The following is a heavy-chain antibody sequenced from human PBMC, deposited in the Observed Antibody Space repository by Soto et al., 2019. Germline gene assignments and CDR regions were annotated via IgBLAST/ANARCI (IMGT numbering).Heavy chain of an antibody. CDR1: GYTFTSYG. CDR3: ATHGPFNPSTGYYIFDY. D-gene: IGHD3-22*01. CDR2: ISAYNGNT. J-gene: IGHJ4*02. Sequence: ASVKVSCKASGYTFTSYGISWVRQAPGQGLEWMGWISAYNGNTNYAQMLQARVTMTTDTSTSTAYMELRSLRSDDTAVYYCATHGPFNPSTGYYIFDYWGQGTPVTVSS. V-gene: IGHV1-18*01.